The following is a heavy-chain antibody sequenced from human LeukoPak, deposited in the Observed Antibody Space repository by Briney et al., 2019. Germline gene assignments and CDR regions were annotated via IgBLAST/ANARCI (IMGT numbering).Heavy chain of an antibody. CDR1: GFTFSSSA. Sequence: GGSLRLSCAASGFTFSSSAMSWVRQAPGKGLEWVSVISGSGGMTHYADSVKGRFTISRDSSKNTMYLQMNSLRAEDTAIYFCAKGDYGGNPDAFDIWGQETMVTVSS. D-gene: IGHD4-23*01. CDR2: ISGSGGMT. CDR3: AKGDYGGNPDAFDI. J-gene: IGHJ3*02. V-gene: IGHV3-23*01.